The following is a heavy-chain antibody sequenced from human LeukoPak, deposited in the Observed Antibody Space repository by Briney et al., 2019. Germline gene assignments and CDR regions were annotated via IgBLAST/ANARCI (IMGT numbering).Heavy chain of an antibody. CDR3: ARAMVRGVIPPWFDP. CDR1: DSTLTSYA. V-gene: IGHV3-23*01. D-gene: IGHD3-10*01. Sequence: GGSLRLSCEASDSTLTSYALSWVRQAPGKGLDWVSAISGSGGATFYADSVKGRFTISRDNSRKTLYLQMTGLRAEDTAVYYCARAMVRGVIPPWFDPWGQGTLVTVSS. J-gene: IGHJ5*02. CDR2: ISGSGGAT.